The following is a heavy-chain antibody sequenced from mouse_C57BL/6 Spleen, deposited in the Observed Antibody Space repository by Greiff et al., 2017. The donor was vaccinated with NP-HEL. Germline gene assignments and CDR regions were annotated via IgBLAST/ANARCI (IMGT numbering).Heavy chain of an antibody. D-gene: IGHD2-4*01. CDR1: GYSITSGYY. J-gene: IGHJ4*01. CDR2: ISYDGSN. V-gene: IGHV3-6*01. Sequence: EVKLLESGPGLVKPSQSLSLTCSVTGYSITSGYYWNWIRQFPGNQLEWMGYISYDGSNNYNPSLKNRNSITRDTSKNQFFLKLNSVTTEDTATYYCARNYDYDGLYAMDYWGQGTSVTVSS. CDR3: ARNYDYDGLYAMDY.